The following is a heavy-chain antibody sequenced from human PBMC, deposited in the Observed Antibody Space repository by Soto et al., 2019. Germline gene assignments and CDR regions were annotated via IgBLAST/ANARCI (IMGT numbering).Heavy chain of an antibody. Sequence: HPGGSLRLSCAASGVTFSSYAMHGVRQAPGKGLEWVAVISYDGSNKYYADSVKGRFTISRDNSKNTLYLQMNSLRAEDTAAYYCARARVPAAVYYYYGMDVWGQGTTVTVSS. V-gene: IGHV3-30-3*01. CDR3: ARARVPAAVYYYYGMDV. J-gene: IGHJ6*02. CDR2: ISYDGSNK. CDR1: GVTFSSYA. D-gene: IGHD2-2*01.